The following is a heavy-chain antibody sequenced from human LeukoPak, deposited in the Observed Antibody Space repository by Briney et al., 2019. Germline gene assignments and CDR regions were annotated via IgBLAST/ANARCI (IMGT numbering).Heavy chain of an antibody. V-gene: IGHV3-30*18. Sequence: GRSLRLSCAASGFTFSSYGMHWVRQAPGKGLEWVAVISYDGSNKYYADSAKGRFTISRDNSKNTLYLQMNSLRAEDTAVYYCAKVDTMIVVVNPGIDYWGQGTLVTVSS. D-gene: IGHD3-22*01. CDR1: GFTFSSYG. CDR2: ISYDGSNK. J-gene: IGHJ4*02. CDR3: AKVDTMIVVVNPGIDY.